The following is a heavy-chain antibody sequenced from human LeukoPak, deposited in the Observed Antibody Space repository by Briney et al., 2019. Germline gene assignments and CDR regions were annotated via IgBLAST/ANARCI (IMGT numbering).Heavy chain of an antibody. J-gene: IGHJ4*02. CDR2: ISSSSSYI. D-gene: IGHD2-2*01. CDR1: GLTFSSYS. Sequence: GGSLRLSCAASGLTFSSYSMNWVRQAPGKGLEWVSSISSSSSYIHYADSVKGRFTISRDNAKNSLYLQMNSLRAEDTAVYYCARDLIVLAATDYWGQGTLVTVSS. CDR3: ARDLIVLAATDY. V-gene: IGHV3-21*01.